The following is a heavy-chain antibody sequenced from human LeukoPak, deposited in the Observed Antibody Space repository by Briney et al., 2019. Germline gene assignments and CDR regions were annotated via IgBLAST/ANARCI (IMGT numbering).Heavy chain of an antibody. V-gene: IGHV3-7*01. CDR2: IKQDGSET. Sequence: GGSLRLSCAASGFTFTGYWMTWVRQAPGKGLEWVANIKQDGSETYYVDSVKGRFTISRDNAKKSAYLQMNSLRAEDTAVYYCVRDSGSYWGQGTLVTVSS. CDR3: VRDSGSY. CDR1: GFTFTGYW. D-gene: IGHD3-10*01. J-gene: IGHJ4*02.